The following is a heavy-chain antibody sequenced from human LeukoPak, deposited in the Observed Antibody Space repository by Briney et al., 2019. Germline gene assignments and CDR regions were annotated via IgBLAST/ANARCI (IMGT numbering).Heavy chain of an antibody. D-gene: IGHD2-2*01. CDR2: IGSDGSSA. CDR1: GFTFSNYW. J-gene: IGHJ4*02. CDR3: ARRVVVPAAPYYFDY. V-gene: IGHV3-74*01. Sequence: GGSLRLSCAASGFTFSNYWMHWVRQAPGKGLVWVARIGSDGSSATYVDSVKGRFTISRDNAKNTLYLQMNSLRAEDTAVYYCARRVVVPAAPYYFDYWGQGTLVTVSS.